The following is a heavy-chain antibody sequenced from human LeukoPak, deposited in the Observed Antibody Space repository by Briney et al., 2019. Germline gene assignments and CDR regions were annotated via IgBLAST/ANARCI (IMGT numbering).Heavy chain of an antibody. CDR3: ARWEPGIRDAFDI. CDR2: IYSGGNT. Sequence: GGSLRLSCAASGFTVSDNFITWVRKAPGKGLEWVSVIYSGGNTYYADSVKGRFIISRDNSKNTLYLQMNSLRAEDTAVYYCARWEPGIRDAFDIWGQGTMVTVSS. D-gene: IGHD1-26*01. J-gene: IGHJ3*02. CDR1: GFTVSDNF. V-gene: IGHV3-66*01.